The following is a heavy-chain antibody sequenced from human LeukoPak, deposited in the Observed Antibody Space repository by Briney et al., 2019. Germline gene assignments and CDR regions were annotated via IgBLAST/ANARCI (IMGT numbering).Heavy chain of an antibody. V-gene: IGHV4-59*01. CDR2: IYYSGST. D-gene: IGHD1-1*01. Sequence: PSETLSLTCTVSGGSISSYYWSWIRQPPGKGLEWSGYIYYSGSTNYNPSLKSRVTISVDTSKNQFSLKLSSVTAADTAVYYCARAPYEGWKRGAFDIWGQGTMVTVSS. CDR3: ARAPYEGWKRGAFDI. CDR1: GGSISSYY. J-gene: IGHJ3*02.